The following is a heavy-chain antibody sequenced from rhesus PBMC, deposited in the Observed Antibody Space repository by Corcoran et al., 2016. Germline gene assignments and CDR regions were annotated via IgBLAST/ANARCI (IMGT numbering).Heavy chain of an antibody. CDR3: ARALYSGYNY. D-gene: IGHD5-24*01. V-gene: IGHV4-76*01. Sequence: QVQLQESGPGVVKPSETLSLTCAVSVGSISSGYDWSWIRQPPGKGLEWIGYIYGSSGSTNYNPSLKNRVTISKDASKNQFSLKLSSVTAADTAVYYCARALYSGYNYWGQGVLVTVSS. J-gene: IGHJ4*01. CDR2: IYGSSGST. CDR1: VGSISSGYD.